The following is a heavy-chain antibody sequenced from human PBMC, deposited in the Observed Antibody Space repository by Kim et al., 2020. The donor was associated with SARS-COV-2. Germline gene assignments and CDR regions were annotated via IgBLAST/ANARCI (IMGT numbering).Heavy chain of an antibody. J-gene: IGHJ4*02. CDR2: ISWNSGSI. CDR3: AKDSGYDFNPDRGLILYYFDY. Sequence: GGSLRLSCAASGFTFDDYAMHWVRQAPGKGLEWVSGISWNSGSIGYADSVKGRFTISRDNAKNSLYLQMNSLRAEDTALYYCAKDSGYDFNPDRGLILYYFDYWGQGTLVTVSS. CDR1: GFTFDDYA. D-gene: IGHD5-12*01. V-gene: IGHV3-9*01.